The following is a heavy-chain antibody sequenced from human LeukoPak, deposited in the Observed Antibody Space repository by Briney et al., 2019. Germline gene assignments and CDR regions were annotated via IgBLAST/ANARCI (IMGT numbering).Heavy chain of an antibody. CDR1: GGSINSYY. Sequence: SETLSLTCTVSGGSINSYYWSWIRQPPGKGLEWIGYIYYSGTTNYNPSLKSRVTISVDTSKNQFSLKLSSVTAADTAVYYCARFPQGGYNYFDYWGQGTLVTVSS. D-gene: IGHD5-24*01. CDR3: ARFPQGGYNYFDY. V-gene: IGHV4-59*01. CDR2: IYYSGTT. J-gene: IGHJ4*02.